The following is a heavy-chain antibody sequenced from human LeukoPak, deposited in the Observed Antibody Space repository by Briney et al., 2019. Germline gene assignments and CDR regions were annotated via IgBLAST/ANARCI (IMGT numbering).Heavy chain of an antibody. J-gene: IGHJ6*02. V-gene: IGHV3-33*06. D-gene: IGHD5-24*01. CDR2: IWYDGSNK. CDR3: AKDLKMATAAYYHYGLDV. CDR1: GFTFSSYG. Sequence: GGSLRLSCAASGFTFSSYGMHWVRQAPGKGLEWVAVIWYDGSNKYYADSVKGRFTISRDNSKNTLYLQRNSLRAEDTAVYYCAKDLKMATAAYYHYGLDVWGQGTTVTVSS.